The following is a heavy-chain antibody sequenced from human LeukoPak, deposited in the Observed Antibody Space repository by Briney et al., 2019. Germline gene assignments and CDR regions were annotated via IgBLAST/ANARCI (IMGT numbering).Heavy chain of an antibody. Sequence: SETLSLTCTVSGGSISSYYWSWIRQPAGKGLEWIGRIYTSGSTNYNPSLKSRVTMSVDTSKNQFSLKLSSVTAADTAVYYCAREVVVVPAAVYYFDYWGQGTLVTVSS. V-gene: IGHV4-4*07. CDR3: AREVVVVPAAVYYFDY. CDR1: GGSISSYY. CDR2: IYTSGST. D-gene: IGHD2-2*01. J-gene: IGHJ4*02.